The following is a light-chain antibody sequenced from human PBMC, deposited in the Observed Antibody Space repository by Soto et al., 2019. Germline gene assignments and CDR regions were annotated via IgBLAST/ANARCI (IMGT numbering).Light chain of an antibody. CDR1: RTVNNY. J-gene: IGKJ5*01. CDR3: QQRSDWPPIT. V-gene: IGKV3-11*01. Sequence: EIVLTQSPATLSLSPGERATLSCRASRTVNNYLAWYQQKPGQAPRLLIYDAFIRAAGIPARFNGRGSGTDFTLTISNLEPEDFAVYFCQQRSDWPPITFGQGTRVELK. CDR2: DAF.